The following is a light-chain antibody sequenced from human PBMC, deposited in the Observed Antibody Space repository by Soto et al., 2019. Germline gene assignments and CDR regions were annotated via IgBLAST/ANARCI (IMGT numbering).Light chain of an antibody. CDR2: GAS. J-gene: IGKJ1*01. V-gene: IGKV3-20*01. Sequence: EIVLTQSPGTLSLSPGERATLSCRASQSVASRNLAWYQQKSGQAPRLLIYGASSRAIHTPDRFSGSGSGTDFTLTISRLEPEDFAVYYCHQYDSWTFGQGTKVDIK. CDR3: HQYDSWT. CDR1: QSVASRN.